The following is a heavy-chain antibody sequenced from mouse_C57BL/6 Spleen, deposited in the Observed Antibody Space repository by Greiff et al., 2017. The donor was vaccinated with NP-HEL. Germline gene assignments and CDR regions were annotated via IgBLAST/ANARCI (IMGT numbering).Heavy chain of an antibody. CDR1: GFTFSSYG. CDR2: ISSGGSYT. V-gene: IGHV5-6*02. Sequence: DVKLVESGGDLVKPGGSLKLSCAASGFTFSSYGMSWVRQTPDKRLEWVATISSGGSYTYYPDSVKGRFTISRDNAKNTLYLQMSSLKSEDTAMYYCARRHGTGPYYFDYWGQGTTLTVSS. D-gene: IGHD4-1*01. CDR3: ARRHGTGPYYFDY. J-gene: IGHJ2*01.